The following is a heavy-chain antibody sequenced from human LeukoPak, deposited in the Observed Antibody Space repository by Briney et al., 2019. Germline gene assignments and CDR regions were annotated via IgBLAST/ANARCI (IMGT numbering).Heavy chain of an antibody. CDR2: ISGSGGST. CDR1: GFTFSSYA. D-gene: IGHD2-15*01. CDR3: AKVLVSGNVGY. J-gene: IGHJ4*02. V-gene: IGHV3-23*01. Sequence: GGSLRLSCAASGFTFSSYAMSWVRQAPGKVLEWVSAISGSGGSTYYADSVKGRFTISRDNSKNTLYLQMNSLRAEDTAVYYCAKVLVSGNVGYWGQGTLVTVSS.